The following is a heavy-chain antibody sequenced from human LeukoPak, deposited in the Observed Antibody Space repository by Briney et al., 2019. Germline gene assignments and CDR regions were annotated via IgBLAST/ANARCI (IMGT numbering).Heavy chain of an antibody. CDR2: MYYRGSS. J-gene: IGHJ4*02. CDR1: GGSISSSSYY. CDR3: ARRGRNSSGWQDYL. D-gene: IGHD6-25*01. Sequence: KPSETLSLTCTVSGGSISSSSYYWGWIRQPPGKGLEWIGSMYYRGSSYYNPSLKSRVTMSVDTSKNQFSLKLTSVTAADTAVYYCARRGRNSSGWQDYLWGQGTLVTVSS. V-gene: IGHV4-39*07.